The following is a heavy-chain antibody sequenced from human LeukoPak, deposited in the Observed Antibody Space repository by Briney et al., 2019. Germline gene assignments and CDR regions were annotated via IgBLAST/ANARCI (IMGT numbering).Heavy chain of an antibody. V-gene: IGHV4-34*01. J-gene: IGHJ4*02. CDR3: ARDSDSGFQ. CDR1: GGSFSFYF. D-gene: IGHD3-16*01. Sequence: PSETPSLTCTVSGGSFSFYFWHWIRQPPGEGLDWIGEIDNRGSTQYKPSLRSRGIISIDTSGNHFSLKLTSVTAAGTAVYFCARDSDSGFQWGQGMLVTVSS. CDR2: IDNRGST.